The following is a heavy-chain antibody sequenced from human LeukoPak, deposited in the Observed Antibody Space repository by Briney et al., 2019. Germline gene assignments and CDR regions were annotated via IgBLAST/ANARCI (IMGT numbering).Heavy chain of an antibody. CDR2: ISGGGERT. V-gene: IGHV3-23*01. CDR3: AKEIRNFGTYYYYMDV. D-gene: IGHD3-10*01. J-gene: IGHJ6*03. CDR1: GFTFSNSG. Sequence: PGGSLRLSCAASGFTFSNSGMSWVRQAPGKGLELVSEISGGGERTYYADSVKGRFTISRDNSKNTLYLQMNTLRAEDTALYYCAKEIRNFGTYYYYMDVWGKGTTVTISS.